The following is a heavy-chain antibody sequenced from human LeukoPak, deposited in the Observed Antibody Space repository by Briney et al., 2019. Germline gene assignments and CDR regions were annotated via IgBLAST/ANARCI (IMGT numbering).Heavy chain of an antibody. CDR1: GGSISSYY. J-gene: IGHJ6*03. Sequence: SETLSLTCTVSGGSISSYYWSWIRQPPGKGLEWIGYIYYSGSTNYNPSLKSRVTISVDTSKNQFSLKLSSVTAADTAVYYCARGVEYYDSSGLPRNYYMDVWGKGTTVTISS. CDR2: IYYSGST. CDR3: ARGVEYYDSSGLPRNYYMDV. V-gene: IGHV4-59*01. D-gene: IGHD3-22*01.